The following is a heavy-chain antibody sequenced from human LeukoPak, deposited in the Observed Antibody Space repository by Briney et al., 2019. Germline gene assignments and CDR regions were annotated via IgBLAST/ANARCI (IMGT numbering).Heavy chain of an antibody. CDR3: VTSGSWTIYYFDY. D-gene: IGHD6-13*01. CDR1: GFIFRTYA. J-gene: IGHJ4*02. CDR2: ISYDGSDK. V-gene: IGHV3-30-3*01. Sequence: PGRSLRLSCAASGFIFRTYAMHWVRQAPGKGLEWVAVISYDGSDKYYADSVKGRFTVSRDNSKNTLSLQMNSLRAEDTAVYYCVTSGSWTIYYFDYWGQGTLVTVSS.